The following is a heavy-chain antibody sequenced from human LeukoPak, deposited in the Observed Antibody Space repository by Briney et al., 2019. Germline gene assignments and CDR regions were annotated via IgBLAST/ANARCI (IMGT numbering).Heavy chain of an antibody. V-gene: IGHV3-48*02. J-gene: IGHJ4*02. CDR1: GFTFSSYS. CDR2: ISSSSSTI. Sequence: GGSLRLSCAASGFTFSSYSMTWVRRAPGKGLEWVSYISSSSSTIYYADSVKGRFTISRDNAKNSLYLQMNSLRDEDTAVYYCAISTVTTLDYWGQGTLVTVSS. D-gene: IGHD4-17*01. CDR3: AISTVTTLDY.